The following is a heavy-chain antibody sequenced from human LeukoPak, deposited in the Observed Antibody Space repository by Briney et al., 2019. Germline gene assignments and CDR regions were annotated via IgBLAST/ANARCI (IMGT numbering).Heavy chain of an antibody. CDR1: GFTFSSSA. Sequence: GGSLTLSCAASGFTFSSSAMSWVRQAPGKGLVWVPNISGSGSVGSTYYVDSVKGRFPISRGIYKNTLYLHMNSVRAEDTAVFYCARGSRYFDYWGQGVLVTVSS. CDR2: ISGSGSVGST. J-gene: IGHJ4*02. CDR3: ARGSRYFDY. V-gene: IGHV3-23*01.